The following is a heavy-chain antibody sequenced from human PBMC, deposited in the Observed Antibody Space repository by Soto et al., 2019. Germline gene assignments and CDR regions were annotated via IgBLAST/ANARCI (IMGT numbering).Heavy chain of an antibody. CDR2: TVPVLYTS. D-gene: IGHD3-10*01. Sequence: QVQLVQSGAVVKKPGSSVEVSCKASGGTFNGYGISWVRQAPGQGLEWMGGTVPVLYTSKYAPRFQGGVTITADKSTSTAYMELSSVRSEDTAIYFCARGVSNSGAYYTGPSDYDLWGQGTLVIVSS. J-gene: IGHJ3*01. CDR1: GGTFNGYG. V-gene: IGHV1-69*06. CDR3: ARGVSNSGAYYTGPSDYDL.